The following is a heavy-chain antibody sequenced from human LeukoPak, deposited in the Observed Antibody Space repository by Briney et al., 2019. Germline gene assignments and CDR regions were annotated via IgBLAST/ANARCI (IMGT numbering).Heavy chain of an antibody. CDR2: ISGSGGST. J-gene: IGHJ4*02. Sequence: GGSLRLSWAASGFTFSSYAMSWVRQARGKGLEWVSAISGSGGSTYYADSVKGRFTISRDNSKNTLYLQMNSLRAEDTAVYYCAKGYDFWSVGIDSWGQGTLVTVSS. CDR1: GFTFSSYA. D-gene: IGHD3-3*01. CDR3: AKGYDFWSVGIDS. V-gene: IGHV3-23*01.